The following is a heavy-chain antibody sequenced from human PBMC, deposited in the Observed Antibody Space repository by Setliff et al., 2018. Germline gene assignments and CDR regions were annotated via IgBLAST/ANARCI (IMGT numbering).Heavy chain of an antibody. CDR1: GFIFSGYW. J-gene: IGHJ4*02. CDR2: INSDGSST. D-gene: IGHD3-10*01. Sequence: GGSLRLSCAASGFIFSGYWMHWVRQAPGKGLVWVSRINSDGSSTSYADSVKGRFTISSDNAKNTLYLQMNSLRAEDTAVYYCARRYYGSGSDFDYWGQGTLVTVSS. V-gene: IGHV3-74*01. CDR3: ARRYYGSGSDFDY.